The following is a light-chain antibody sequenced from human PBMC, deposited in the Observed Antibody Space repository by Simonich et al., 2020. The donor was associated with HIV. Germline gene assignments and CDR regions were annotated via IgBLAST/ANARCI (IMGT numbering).Light chain of an antibody. CDR1: QSLLYSSNNKNY. Sequence: DIVMTQSPDSLAVSLGERAPINCKSSQSLLYSSNNKNYLAWYQQKPGQPPKLLIYWASTRESGVPDRFSGRGSGTDFTLTISSLQAEDVAVYYCQQYYDSPYTFGQGTKLEIK. V-gene: IGKV4-1*01. J-gene: IGKJ2*01. CDR2: WAS. CDR3: QQYYDSPYT.